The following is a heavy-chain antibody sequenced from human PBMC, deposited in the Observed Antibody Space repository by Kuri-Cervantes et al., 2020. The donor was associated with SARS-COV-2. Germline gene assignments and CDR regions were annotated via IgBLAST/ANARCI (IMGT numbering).Heavy chain of an antibody. V-gene: IGHV3-48*02. CDR3: VIGAGGNS. D-gene: IGHD3-16*01. J-gene: IGHJ4*02. CDR1: GFSFSTYS. CDR2: IGVGGTPI. Sequence: GESLKISCAGSGFSFSTYSMNWVRQAPGKGLEWTSYIGVGGTPIYYADSVRGRFTISRDNAKSSAYLQMSSLRDEDTAIYYCVIGAGGNSWGQGTLVTVSS.